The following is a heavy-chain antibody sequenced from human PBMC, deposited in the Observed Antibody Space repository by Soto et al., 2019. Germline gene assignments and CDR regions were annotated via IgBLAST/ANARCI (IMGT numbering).Heavy chain of an antibody. Sequence: EVQLVESGGGLIQPGGSLRLSCAVSGFTVSNNYMSWVRQAPGKGLEGVSVIYSGGYTAYGDSVKGRFTISRDNSKNTFFLQIKSRGADDTAVYYWGPHAGGGGYWGQGTLVTVSS. V-gene: IGHV3-53*01. CDR1: GFTVSNNY. D-gene: IGHD3-10*01. J-gene: IGHJ4*02. CDR3: GPHAGGGGY. CDR2: IYSGGYT.